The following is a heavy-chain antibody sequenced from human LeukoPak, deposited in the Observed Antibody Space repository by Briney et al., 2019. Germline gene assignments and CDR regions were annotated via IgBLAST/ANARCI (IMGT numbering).Heavy chain of an antibody. V-gene: IGHV1-46*01. CDR2: INPSGGST. CDR1: GYTFTSYY. Sequence: ASVKVSCKASGYTFTSYYMHWVRQAPGQGLEWMGIINPSGGSTSYAQKFHGRVTMTRDTSTSTVYMELSSLRSEDTAVYYCARGGYSYGYYYYYYMDVWGKGTTVTISS. CDR3: ARGGYSYGYYYYYYMDV. D-gene: IGHD5-18*01. J-gene: IGHJ6*03.